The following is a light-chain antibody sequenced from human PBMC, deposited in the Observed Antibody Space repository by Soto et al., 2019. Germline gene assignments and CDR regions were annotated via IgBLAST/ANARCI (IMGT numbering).Light chain of an antibody. CDR1: QSINNY. V-gene: IGKV1-39*01. Sequence: DIPMTQSPSSLSASVGDRVTITCRASQSINNYLSWHQQKPGKAPKLLIYTASTLQGGVPSRFSGSGSGTEFTLTITSLQPEDFATYYCQETYSNLYTFGQGTKLEIK. CDR2: TAS. J-gene: IGKJ2*01. CDR3: QETYSNLYT.